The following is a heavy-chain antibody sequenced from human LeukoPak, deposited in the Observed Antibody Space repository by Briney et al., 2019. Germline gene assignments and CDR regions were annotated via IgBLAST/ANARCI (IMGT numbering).Heavy chain of an antibody. J-gene: IGHJ4*02. CDR3: ARWGSTSCYDY. D-gene: IGHD2-2*01. CDR2: ISTNGGST. V-gene: IGHV3-64*01. CDR1: GFTFSSYA. Sequence: GGSLRLSCAASGFTFSSYAMHWVRQAPGKGLEYVSAISTNGGSTYYANSVKGRFTISRDNSKNTLYLQMGSVRAGDMAVYYCARWGSTSCYDYWGQGTLVTVSS.